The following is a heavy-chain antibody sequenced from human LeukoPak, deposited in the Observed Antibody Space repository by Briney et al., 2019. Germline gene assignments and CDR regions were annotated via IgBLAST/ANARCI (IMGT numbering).Heavy chain of an antibody. D-gene: IGHD3-10*01. CDR2: IYTSGST. CDR3: AGLYYYGSGSSFDY. J-gene: IGHJ4*02. Sequence: PSETLSLTCTVSGGSISSYYWSWIRQPAGKGLEWIGRIYTSGSTNYSPSLKSRVTISVDTSNNQFSLKLSSVPAADTAVYYCAGLYYYGSGSSFDYWGQGTLVTVSS. V-gene: IGHV4-4*07. CDR1: GGSISSYY.